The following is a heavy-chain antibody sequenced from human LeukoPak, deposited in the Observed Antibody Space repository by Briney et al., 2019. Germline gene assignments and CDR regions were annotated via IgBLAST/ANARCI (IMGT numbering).Heavy chain of an antibody. CDR3: ARESYYGGLGYFDY. J-gene: IGHJ4*02. CDR1: GGSISSYY. V-gene: IGHV4-59*01. CDR2: IYYSGST. Sequence: PSETLSLTCTVSGGSISSYYWSWIRQPPGKGLEWIGYIYYSGSTNYNPSLKSRVTISVDTSKNQFSLKLSSVTAADTAVYYCARESYYGGLGYFDYWGQGTLVTVSS. D-gene: IGHD4-23*01.